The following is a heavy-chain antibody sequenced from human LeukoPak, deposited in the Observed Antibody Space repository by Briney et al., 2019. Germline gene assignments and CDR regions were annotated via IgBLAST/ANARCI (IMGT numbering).Heavy chain of an antibody. D-gene: IGHD6-25*01. CDR2: IYYSGST. V-gene: IGHV4-31*03. Sequence: SETLSLTCTVSGGSISSGGYYWSWIRQHPGKGLEWIGYIYYSGSTYYNPSLKSRVTISVDTSKNQFSLKLNSVNAADTAVYYCARDPDAAYYFDKWGQGTLVTVSS. CDR3: ARDPDAAYYFDK. CDR1: GGSISSGGYY. J-gene: IGHJ4*02.